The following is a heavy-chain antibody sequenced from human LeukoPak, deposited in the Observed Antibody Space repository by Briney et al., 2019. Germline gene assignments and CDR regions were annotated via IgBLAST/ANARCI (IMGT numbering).Heavy chain of an antibody. J-gene: IGHJ4*02. D-gene: IGHD2-15*01. CDR3: ARDDGSRVGYYFDY. V-gene: IGHV1-18*01. Sequence: ASVTVSCKASGYTFTSYGISWVRQAPGQGLEWMGWISAYNGNTNYAQKLQGRVTMTTDTSTSTAYMELRSLRSDDTAVYYCARDDGSRVGYYFDYWGQGTLVTVSS. CDR1: GYTFTSYG. CDR2: ISAYNGNT.